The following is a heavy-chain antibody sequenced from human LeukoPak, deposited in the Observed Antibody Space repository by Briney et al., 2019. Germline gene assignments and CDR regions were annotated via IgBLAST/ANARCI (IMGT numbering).Heavy chain of an antibody. Sequence: MTGGSLRLSCAASGFTFSSYWMNWVRQAPGKGLEWVSSISSSSYIYYADSVKGRFTISRDNAKNSLYLQMNSLRAEDTAVYYCARAITMVRGVPFDYWGQGTLVTVSS. CDR2: ISSSSYI. V-gene: IGHV3-21*01. J-gene: IGHJ4*02. CDR1: GFTFSSYW. D-gene: IGHD3-10*01. CDR3: ARAITMVRGVPFDY.